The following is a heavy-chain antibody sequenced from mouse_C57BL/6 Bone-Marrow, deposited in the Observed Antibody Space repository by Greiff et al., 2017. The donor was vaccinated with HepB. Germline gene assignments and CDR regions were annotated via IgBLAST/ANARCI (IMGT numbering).Heavy chain of an antibody. J-gene: IGHJ2*01. CDR2: ISNGGGST. V-gene: IGHV5-12*01. D-gene: IGHD1-1*01. CDR1: GFTFSDYY. CDR3: ARDYYGSSGFDY. Sequence: EVQLVESGGGLVQPGGSLKLSCAASGFTFSDYYMYWVRQTPEKRLEWVAYISNGGGSTYYPDTVKCRFTISRDNAKNTLYLQMSRLKSEDTAMYYCARDYYGSSGFDYWGQGTTLTVSS.